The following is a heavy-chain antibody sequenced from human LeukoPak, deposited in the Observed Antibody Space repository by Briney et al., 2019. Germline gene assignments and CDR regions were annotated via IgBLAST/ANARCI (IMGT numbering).Heavy chain of an antibody. CDR3: ARNSPRDVAGRQFLPGVLSLLSQCDNCFDP. V-gene: IGHV1-18*04. Sequence: ASVKVSCKASGYTFTNYGISWVRQAPGQGLEWMGLINTYNCNTNYSQKFQGRVTMTTDAPTSTAYMVLRSLRSDDTALYYCARNSPRDVAGRQFLPGVLSLLSQCDNCFDPWGQGTLVSVSS. J-gene: IGHJ5*02. D-gene: IGHD7-27*01. CDR2: INTYNCNT. CDR1: GYTFTNYG.